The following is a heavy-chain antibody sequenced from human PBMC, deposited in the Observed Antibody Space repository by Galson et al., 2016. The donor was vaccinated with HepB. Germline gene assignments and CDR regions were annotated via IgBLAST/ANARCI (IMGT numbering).Heavy chain of an antibody. V-gene: IGHV3-74*01. D-gene: IGHD3-10*01. J-gene: IGHJ4*02. CDR2: INSDGSST. Sequence: SLRLSCAASGFTFSSYWMHWVRQAPGKGLVWVSRINSDGSSTSYADSVKGRFTISRDNAKNSVYLQMNSLRDEDTAVYYCARGYASGNFYQWGQGTLVTVSS. CDR3: ARGYASGNFYQ. CDR1: GFTFSSYW.